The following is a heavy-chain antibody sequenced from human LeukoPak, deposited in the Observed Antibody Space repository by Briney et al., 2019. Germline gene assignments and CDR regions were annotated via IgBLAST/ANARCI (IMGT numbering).Heavy chain of an antibody. V-gene: IGHV3-7*03. CDR1: GFTFSSYW. D-gene: IGHD3-22*01. CDR3: AKHYYDGSGSLFDY. Sequence: GGSLRLSCAASGFTFSSYWMSWVRQAPGKGLEWVANIKQDGSEKYYVDSVKGRFTISRDNAKNSLYLQMNSLRAEDTAVYYCAKHYYDGSGSLFDYWGQGTLVTVSS. J-gene: IGHJ4*02. CDR2: IKQDGSEK.